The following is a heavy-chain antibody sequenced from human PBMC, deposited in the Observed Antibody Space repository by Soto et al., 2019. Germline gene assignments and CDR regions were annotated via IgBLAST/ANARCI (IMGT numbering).Heavy chain of an antibody. CDR2: ISVYNGYT. J-gene: IGHJ4*02. Sequence: ASVKVSCKASGYTFTSYGISWVRQAPGQGLEWMGWISVYNGYTNYAQKLQGRVIMTEDTSTDTAYMELSSLRSEDTAVYYCATGPSGSYYPRFDYWGQGTLVTVSS. D-gene: IGHD1-26*01. V-gene: IGHV1-18*01. CDR1: GYTFTSYG. CDR3: ATGPSGSYYPRFDY.